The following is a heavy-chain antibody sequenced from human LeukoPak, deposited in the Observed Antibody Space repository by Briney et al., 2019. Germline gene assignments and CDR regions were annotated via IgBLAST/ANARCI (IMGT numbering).Heavy chain of an antibody. CDR2: IYSGGST. J-gene: IGHJ4*02. D-gene: IGHD1-26*01. V-gene: IGHV3-53*01. CDR3: ARDSGSYQNVDY. CDR1: GLTVSSNC. Sequence: GGSLRLSCAASGLTVSSNCMSWVRQAPGKGLEWVSFIYSGGSTYYTDSVKGRFTISRDNAKNSLYLQMNSLRAEDTAVYYCARDSGSYQNVDYWGQGTLVTVSS.